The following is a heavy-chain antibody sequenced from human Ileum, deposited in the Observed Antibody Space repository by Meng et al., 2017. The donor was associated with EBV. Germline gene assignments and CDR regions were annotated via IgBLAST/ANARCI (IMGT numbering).Heavy chain of an antibody. Sequence: QVHLSPSLPSLVQPSHTRALTCASAVDMCRNNNSAWIWSWQSPSRGLEWLGRTYYRSKWYNDYAVSVKSRITINPDTSKNQCSLQLNSVTPEDTAVYYCARDSSSSAYSPFDYWGQGTLVTVSS. J-gene: IGHJ4*02. V-gene: IGHV6-1*01. CDR2: TYYRSKWYN. CDR1: VDMCRNNNSA. CDR3: ARDSSSSAYSPFDY. D-gene: IGHD3-22*01.